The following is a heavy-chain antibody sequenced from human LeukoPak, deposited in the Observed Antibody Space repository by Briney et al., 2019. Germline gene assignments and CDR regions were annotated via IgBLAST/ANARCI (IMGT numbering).Heavy chain of an antibody. Sequence: GASVKVSCKASGYTFTSYDINWVRQATGQGLEWMGWMNPNSGNTGYAQKFQGRVTMTRNTSISTAYMELSSLRSEDTAVYYCAREGTVTTDNGMDVWGQGTTVTVPS. CDR3: AREGTVTTDNGMDV. J-gene: IGHJ6*02. D-gene: IGHD4-4*01. CDR2: MNPNSGNT. V-gene: IGHV1-8*01. CDR1: GYTFTSYD.